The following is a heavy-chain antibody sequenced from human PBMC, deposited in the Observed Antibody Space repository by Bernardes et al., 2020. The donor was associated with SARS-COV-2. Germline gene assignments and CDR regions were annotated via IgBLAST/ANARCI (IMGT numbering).Heavy chain of an antibody. CDR1: GTSLNNYY. V-gene: IGHV4-34*01. Sequence: SETLSLTCAVYGTSLNNYYWNWVRQPPGKGLEWYGEIDHSGNINLSPSLKTRVTISVDTSKNQFSLKLSSVTAADAAVYYCARGELDERAWWSVAVATFGQKSYHHGMDVWGQGTTVIVSS. CDR2: IDHSGNI. CDR3: ARGELDERAWWSVAVATFGQKSYHHGMDV. J-gene: IGHJ6*02. D-gene: IGHD6-19*01.